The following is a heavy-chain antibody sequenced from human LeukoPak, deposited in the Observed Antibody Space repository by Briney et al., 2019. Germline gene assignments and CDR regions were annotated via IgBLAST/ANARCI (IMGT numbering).Heavy chain of an antibody. D-gene: IGHD3-22*01. CDR3: ARSTRDDRGYYNTLDS. Sequence: PGGSLRLSCAASGFTFSSYAMSWVRQAPGKGLEWLSRINSDGSSTTYADSVKGRFTVSRDNAKNTLYLQVDSLRAEDTAVYYCARSTRDDRGYYNTLDSWGQGTRVTVSS. J-gene: IGHJ4*02. CDR2: INSDGSST. CDR1: GFTFSSYA. V-gene: IGHV3-74*01.